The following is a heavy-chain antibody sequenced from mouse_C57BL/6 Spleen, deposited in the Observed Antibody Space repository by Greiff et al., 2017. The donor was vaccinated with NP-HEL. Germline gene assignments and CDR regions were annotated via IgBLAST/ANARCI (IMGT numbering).Heavy chain of an antibody. Sequence: VQLQESGPELVKPGASVKLSCKASGYTFTSYDINWVKQRPGQGLEWIGWIYPRDGSTKYNEKFKGKATLTVDTSSSTAYMELHSLTSEDSAVYFCARGGTGTNYYAMDYWGQGTSVTVSS. CDR3: ARGGTGTNYYAMDY. CDR1: GYTFTSYD. V-gene: IGHV1-85*01. D-gene: IGHD4-1*01. J-gene: IGHJ4*01. CDR2: IYPRDGST.